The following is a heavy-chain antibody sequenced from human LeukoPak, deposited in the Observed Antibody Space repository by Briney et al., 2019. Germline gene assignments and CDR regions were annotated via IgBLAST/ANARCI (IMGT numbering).Heavy chain of an antibody. CDR2: ISYDVSLK. V-gene: IGHV3-30*18. J-gene: IGHJ4*02. CDR1: GFTFSSFG. CDR3: AKETYDSSGYYFSYFDY. Sequence: GGSLRLSCAASGFTFSSFGMHWVRQAPGKGLEWVAIISYDVSLKYYADSVRGRFTISRDNSKNTLYLQISSLRVEDTAVYYCAKETYDSSGYYFSYFDYWGQGTLVTVSA. D-gene: IGHD3-22*01.